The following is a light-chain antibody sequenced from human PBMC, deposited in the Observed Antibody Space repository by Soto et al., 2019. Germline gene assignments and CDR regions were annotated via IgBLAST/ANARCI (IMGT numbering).Light chain of an antibody. J-gene: IGLJ2*01. V-gene: IGLV2-14*01. CDR2: DVS. CDR1: SSDVGGYKY. Sequence: QSVLTQPASVSGSPGQSITISCTGTSSDVGGYKYVSWYQQHPGKAPKLMIYDVSNWPSGVSNRFSGSKSGNTASLTISGLQAEDEADYYCSSYTSSSTLVVFGGGTKLTVL. CDR3: SSYTSSSTLVV.